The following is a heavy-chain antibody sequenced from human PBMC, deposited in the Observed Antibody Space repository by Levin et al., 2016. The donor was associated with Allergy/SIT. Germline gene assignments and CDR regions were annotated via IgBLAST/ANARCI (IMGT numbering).Heavy chain of an antibody. J-gene: IGHJ6*03. CDR3: ARSRQITIFGVVKSYYMDV. Sequence: WVRQAPGQGLEWMGWINPYSADTDYAQKFQGWVTMTRDRSISTAYMELSRLRSDDTAVYYCARSRQITIFGVVKSYYMDVWGKGTTVTVSS. V-gene: IGHV1-2*04. CDR2: INPYSADT. D-gene: IGHD3-3*01.